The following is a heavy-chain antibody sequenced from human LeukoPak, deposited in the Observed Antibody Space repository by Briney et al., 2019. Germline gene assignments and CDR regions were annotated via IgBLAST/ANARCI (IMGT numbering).Heavy chain of an antibody. J-gene: IGHJ6*02. D-gene: IGHD2-15*01. Sequence: SETLSLTCTVSGGSISTYYWSWIRQPPGKGLEWIGYIYYSGSTNYNPSLKSRVTISVDTSKNQFSLKLSSVTAADTAVYYCARVVAAIYYYGMDVWGQGTTVTVSS. V-gene: IGHV4-59*01. CDR3: ARVVAAIYYYGMDV. CDR1: GGSISTYY. CDR2: IYYSGST.